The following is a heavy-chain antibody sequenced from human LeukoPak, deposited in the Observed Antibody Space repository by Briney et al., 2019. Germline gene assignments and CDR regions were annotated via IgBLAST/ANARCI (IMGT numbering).Heavy chain of an antibody. CDR3: ASTVTPDGMDV. CDR2: IYHSGST. D-gene: IGHD4-17*01. V-gene: IGHV4-30-2*01. CDR1: GGSISSGGYS. Sequence: PSETLSLTCAVSGGSISSGGYSWSWIRQPPGKGLEWIGYIYHSGSTYYNPSLKSRVTISVDRSKNQFSLKLSSVTAADTAVYYCASTVTPDGMDVWGKGTTVIVSS. J-gene: IGHJ6*04.